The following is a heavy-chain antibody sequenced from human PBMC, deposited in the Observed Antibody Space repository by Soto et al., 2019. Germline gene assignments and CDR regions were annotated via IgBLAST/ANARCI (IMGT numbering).Heavy chain of an antibody. Sequence: NPSETLSLTCSVSGASISNYYWSWIRQPPGKGLEWIGYIYYSGVIKYNPSLKSRVTVSVDTSKNQFSLRLRSVTAADTAVYYCARNFDPYYFGLDVWGQGTTVTVSS. CDR1: GASISNYY. J-gene: IGHJ6*02. CDR3: ARNFDPYYFGLDV. CDR2: IYYSGVI. V-gene: IGHV4-59*01. D-gene: IGHD2-21*01.